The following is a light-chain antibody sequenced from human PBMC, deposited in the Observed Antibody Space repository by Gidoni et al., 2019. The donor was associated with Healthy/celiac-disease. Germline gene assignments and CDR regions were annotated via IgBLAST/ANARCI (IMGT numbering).Light chain of an antibody. V-gene: IGLV2-14*03. CDR1: SSDVGGYNY. CDR3: SSYTSSSTLNWV. Sequence: QSALTPPASVSGSPGQSITISCTGTSSDVGGYNYVSWYQQHPGKAPKLMIYDVSNRPSGVSNRCSGSKSGNTASLTISGLQAEDEADYYCSSYTSSSTLNWVFGGGTKLTVL. J-gene: IGLJ3*02. CDR2: DVS.